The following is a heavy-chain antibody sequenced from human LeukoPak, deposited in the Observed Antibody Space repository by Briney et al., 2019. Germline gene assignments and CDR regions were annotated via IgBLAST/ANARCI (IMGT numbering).Heavy chain of an antibody. CDR2: ISSSGSTI. D-gene: IGHD3-10*02. J-gene: IGHJ6*04. CDR3: AELGITMIGGV. Sequence: GGSLRLSCAAFGFTFSSYEMSWARQAPGKGLEWVSYISSSGSTIYYADSVKGRFTISRDNAKNSLYLQMNSLRAEDTAVYYCAELGITMIGGVWGKGTTVTISS. V-gene: IGHV3-48*03. CDR1: GFTFSSYE.